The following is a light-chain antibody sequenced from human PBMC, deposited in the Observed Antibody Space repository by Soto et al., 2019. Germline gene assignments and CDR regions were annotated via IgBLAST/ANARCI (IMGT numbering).Light chain of an antibody. CDR1: SSNIEAGYD. Sequence: QSVLSQPPSVSGVPGQRVTTSCIGSSSNIEAGYDAHWFQQVPGIAPKLLIYGSTNRPSGVPDRFSGSKSGTSASLAITGLQAEDEADYYCQSYDSSLGGNYVFGTGTKVTVL. J-gene: IGLJ1*01. CDR2: GST. CDR3: QSYDSSLGGNYV. V-gene: IGLV1-40*01.